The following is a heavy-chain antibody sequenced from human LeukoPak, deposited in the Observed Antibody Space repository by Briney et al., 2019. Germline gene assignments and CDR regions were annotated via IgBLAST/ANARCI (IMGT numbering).Heavy chain of an antibody. CDR2: IYYSGST. J-gene: IGHJ3*02. Sequence: PSETLSLTCAVSGYSISSSNWWGWIRQPPGKGLEWIGYIYYSGSTNYNPSLKSRVTMSVDTSKNQFSLKLSSVTALDTAVYYCARSRDSRGQLHPNDAFDIWGQGTMVTVSS. D-gene: IGHD6-6*01. CDR1: GYSISSSNW. CDR3: ARSRDSRGQLHPNDAFDI. V-gene: IGHV4-28*06.